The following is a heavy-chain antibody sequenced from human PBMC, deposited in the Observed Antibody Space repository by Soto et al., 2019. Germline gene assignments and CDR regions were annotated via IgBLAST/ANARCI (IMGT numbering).Heavy chain of an antibody. Sequence: GGSLRLSCAASGFTFSNYAMSWVRQAPGKGLEWVSGISGSGGSTYYADSEKGRFTISRDNSKNTLYLQMNSLRAEDTAVYYCAKKEVAVDTAMDYWGQGTLVTVSS. J-gene: IGHJ4*02. CDR3: AKKEVAVDTAMDY. CDR1: GFTFSNYA. CDR2: ISGSGGST. D-gene: IGHD5-18*01. V-gene: IGHV3-23*01.